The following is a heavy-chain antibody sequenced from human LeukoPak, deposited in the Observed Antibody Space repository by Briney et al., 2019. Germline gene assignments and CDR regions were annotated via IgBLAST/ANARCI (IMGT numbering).Heavy chain of an antibody. CDR3: ARDLTVGATRSDAFDI. J-gene: IGHJ3*02. V-gene: IGHV3-66*01. CDR1: GFTVSSNY. CDR2: IYSGGST. Sequence: GGSLRLSCAASGFTVSSNYMSWVRQAPGKGLEWVSDIYSGGSTYYADSVKGRFTISRDNFKNTLYLQMNSLRAEDTAVYYCARDLTVGATRSDAFDIWGQGTMVTVSS. D-gene: IGHD1-26*01.